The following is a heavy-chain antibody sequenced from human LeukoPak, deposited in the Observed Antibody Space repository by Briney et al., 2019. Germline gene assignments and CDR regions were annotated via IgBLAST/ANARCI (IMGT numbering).Heavy chain of an antibody. CDR1: GGSISSYY. J-gene: IGHJ6*02. V-gene: IGHV4-59*01. CDR2: IYYSGST. D-gene: IGHD2-15*01. CDR3: ARDHIVSGYLGGYYYYYGMDV. Sequence: SETLSLTCTVSGGSISSYYWSWIRQPPGKGLEWIGYIYYSGSTNYNPSLKSRVTISVDTSKNQFPLKLSSVTAADTAVYYCARDHIVSGYLGGYYYYYGMDVWGQGTTVTVSS.